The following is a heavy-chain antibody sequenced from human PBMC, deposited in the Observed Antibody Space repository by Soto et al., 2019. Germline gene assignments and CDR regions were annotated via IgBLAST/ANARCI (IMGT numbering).Heavy chain of an antibody. V-gene: IGHV3-21*01. CDR3: ARDGARDRGDNGFDF. D-gene: IGHD2-21*02. Sequence: EVQLVESGGGLVRPGGSLRLSCAASGFTFSSYTMHWVRQAPGKGLEWVSSITSTSTYIYYTDSLKGRFTISRDNANNSLFLQMNNLGPGDTAVYYCARDGARDRGDNGFDFWGQGTVVTVSS. J-gene: IGHJ4*02. CDR1: GFTFSSYT. CDR2: ITSTSTYI.